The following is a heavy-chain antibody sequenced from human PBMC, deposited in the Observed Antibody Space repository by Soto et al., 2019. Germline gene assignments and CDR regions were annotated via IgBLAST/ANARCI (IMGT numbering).Heavy chain of an antibody. D-gene: IGHD6-6*01. V-gene: IGHV4-4*02. CDR1: GGSISSSNW. CDR2: IYHSGST. Sequence: PSETLSLTCAVSGGSISSSNWWSWVRQPPGKGLEWIGEIYHSGSTNYNPSLKSRVTISVDKSKNQFSLKLSSVTAADTAVYYCARFPPPRGSSSSSRYYYYYGMDVWGQGTTVTVSS. CDR3: ARFPPPRGSSSSSRYYYYYGMDV. J-gene: IGHJ6*02.